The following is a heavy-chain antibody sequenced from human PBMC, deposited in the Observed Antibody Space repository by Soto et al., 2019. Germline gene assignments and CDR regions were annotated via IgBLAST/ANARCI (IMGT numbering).Heavy chain of an antibody. CDR1: GVSFSGYY. CDR3: ARDRERIWFGELLDYYGMDV. V-gene: IGHV4-34*01. Sequence: SETLSLTCAVYGVSFSGYYWSWIRQPPGKGLEWIGEINHSGSTNYNPSLKSRVTISVDTSKNQFSLKLSSVTAADTAVYYCARDRERIWFGELLDYYGMDVWGQGTTVTAP. J-gene: IGHJ6*02. D-gene: IGHD3-10*01. CDR2: INHSGST.